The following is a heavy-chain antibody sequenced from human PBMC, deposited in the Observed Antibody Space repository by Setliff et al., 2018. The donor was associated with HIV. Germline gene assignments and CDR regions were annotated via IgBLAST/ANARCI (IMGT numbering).Heavy chain of an antibody. D-gene: IGHD4-17*01. CDR2: LYSTWST. CDR1: GASIDSGFHH. V-gene: IGHV4-39*07. J-gene: IGHJ4*02. CDR3: VRVDYGDYDFDY. Sequence: SETLSLTCTVSGASIDSGFHHWGWIRQSPGKGLEWIASLYSTWSTYYNPSLKGRLTISVDTSKNQFSLKLISVTAADTAVFYCVRVDYGDYDFDYWGQGTLVTVSS.